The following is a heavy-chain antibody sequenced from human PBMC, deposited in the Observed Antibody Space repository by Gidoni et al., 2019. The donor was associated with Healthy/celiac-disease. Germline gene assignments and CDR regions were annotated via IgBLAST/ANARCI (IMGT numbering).Heavy chain of an antibody. J-gene: IGHJ4*02. Sequence: EVQLLESGGGLVQPGGSLRLSCAASGFPFSSYAMSWVRQAPGKGLGWVSAISGSGGSTYYADSVKGRFTISRDNSKNTLYLQMNSLRAEDTAVYYCAKDREDIVVVVAATGFDYWGQGTLVTVSS. CDR1: GFPFSSYA. D-gene: IGHD2-15*01. CDR3: AKDREDIVVVVAATGFDY. V-gene: IGHV3-23*01. CDR2: ISGSGGST.